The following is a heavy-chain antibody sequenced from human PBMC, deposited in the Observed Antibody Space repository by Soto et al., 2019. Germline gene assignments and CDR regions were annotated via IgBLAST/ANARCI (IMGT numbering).Heavy chain of an antibody. CDR3: ARGSITIFFGVNWFDP. D-gene: IGHD3-3*01. V-gene: IGHV1-46*03. J-gene: IGHJ5*02. Sequence: EASVKVSCKASGYTFTSYYMHWVRQAPGQGLEWMGIINPSGGSTSYAQKFQGRVTMTRDTSTSTVYMELSSLRSEDTAVYYCARGSITIFFGVNWFDPWGQGTLVTVSS. CDR2: INPSGGST. CDR1: GYTFTSYY.